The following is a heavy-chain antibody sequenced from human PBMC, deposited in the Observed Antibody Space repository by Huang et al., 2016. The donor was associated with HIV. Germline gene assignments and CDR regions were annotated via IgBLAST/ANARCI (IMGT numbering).Heavy chain of an antibody. D-gene: IGHD3-10*01. J-gene: IGHJ3*02. V-gene: IGHV1-3*04. CDR2: LNTGKGNT. Sequence: QVNLVQSGAEVKKPGASVKVSCKASGYTFNTYGIHWVRQAPGQRLEWMGWLNTGKGNTKYSQNVKGRITITRDTFATTVYMDLSSLTSADTAVYYCARVLWFGATLDGFDIWGQGTTVTVSS. CDR3: ARVLWFGATLDGFDI. CDR1: GYTFNTYG.